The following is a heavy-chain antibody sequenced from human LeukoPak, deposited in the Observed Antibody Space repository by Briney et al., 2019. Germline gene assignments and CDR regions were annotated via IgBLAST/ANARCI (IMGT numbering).Heavy chain of an antibody. CDR1: GFTFSSYA. Sequence: GGSLRLSCAASGFTFSSYAMSWVRQAPGKGLEWVSAISGSGGSTYYADSVKGRFTISRDNSKNTLYLQMNSLRAEDTAVYYCAKEIIAVAGTFAPHQVSAFDYWGQGTLVTVSS. J-gene: IGHJ4*02. CDR3: AKEIIAVAGTFAPHQVSAFDY. D-gene: IGHD6-19*01. V-gene: IGHV3-23*01. CDR2: ISGSGGST.